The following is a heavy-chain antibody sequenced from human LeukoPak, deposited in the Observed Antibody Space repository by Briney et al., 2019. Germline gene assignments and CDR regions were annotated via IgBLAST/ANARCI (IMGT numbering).Heavy chain of an antibody. CDR3: AREGYCSSTSCAGYYGMDV. CDR1: GFTFSSYS. CDR2: ISSSSSYI. Sequence: GGSLRLSCAASGFTFSSYSMTWVRQAPGKGLEWVSSISSSSSYIYYADSVKGRFTISRDNAKNSLYLQMNSLRAEDTAVYYCAREGYCSSTSCAGYYGMDVWGQGTTVTVSS. V-gene: IGHV3-21*01. J-gene: IGHJ6*02. D-gene: IGHD2-2*01.